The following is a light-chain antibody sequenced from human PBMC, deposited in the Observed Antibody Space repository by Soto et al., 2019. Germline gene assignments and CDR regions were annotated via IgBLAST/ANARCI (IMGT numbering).Light chain of an antibody. J-gene: IGKJ5*01. CDR2: WAS. CDR1: QSVLYSSNNKNY. CDR3: QQYYSTPIT. V-gene: IGKV4-1*01. Sequence: DIVMTQSPDSLAVSLGERATINCKSSQSVLYSSNNKNYLTWYQQKPGQPPKLLIYWASTRESGVPDRFSGSGSGTDFTLTISSLQAEDVAVYYCQQYYSTPITCGQGTRLEIK.